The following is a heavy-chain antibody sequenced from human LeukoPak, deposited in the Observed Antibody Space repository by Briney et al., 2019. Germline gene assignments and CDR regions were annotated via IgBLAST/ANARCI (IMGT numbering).Heavy chain of an antibody. V-gene: IGHV4-59*01. CDR1: GGSISSYY. Sequence: SETLSLTCTVSGGSISSYYWSWIRQPPGKGLEWIGYIYYSGSTNYNPSLKSRVTISVDTSKNQFSLKLSSVTAADTAVYYCAGVAGAALDYWGQGTLVTVSS. J-gene: IGHJ4*02. CDR2: IYYSGST. D-gene: IGHD3-10*01. CDR3: AGVAGAALDY.